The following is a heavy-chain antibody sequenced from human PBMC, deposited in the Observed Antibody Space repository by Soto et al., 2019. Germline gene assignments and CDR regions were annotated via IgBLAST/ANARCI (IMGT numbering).Heavy chain of an antibody. CDR1: GFSLSTSGLG. Sequence: QITLKESGPTLVRPTQTLTLTCTFSGFSLSTSGLGVGWIRQPPGKALEWLALIYWNDDKRYSPSLKARLTITQDTSKNQVVLKMTNMDPVDTAKYYCAHRPSGWYLFDYWGQGTLVTVSS. CDR3: AHRPSGWYLFDY. D-gene: IGHD6-19*01. V-gene: IGHV2-5*01. J-gene: IGHJ4*02. CDR2: IYWNDDK.